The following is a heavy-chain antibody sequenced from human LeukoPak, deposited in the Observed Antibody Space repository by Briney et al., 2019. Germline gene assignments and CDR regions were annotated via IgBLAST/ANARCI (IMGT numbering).Heavy chain of an antibody. J-gene: IGHJ4*02. CDR2: IYSGGST. CDR3: AKARGAAIVVISN. V-gene: IGHV3-66*01. D-gene: IGHD3-22*01. Sequence: XGSLRLSCAASGFTVSSNYMSWVRQAPGKGLEWVSVIYSGGSTYYADSVKGRFTISRDNSKNTLYLQMNSLRVEDTAVYYCAKARGAAIVVISNWGQGTLVTVSS. CDR1: GFTVSSNY.